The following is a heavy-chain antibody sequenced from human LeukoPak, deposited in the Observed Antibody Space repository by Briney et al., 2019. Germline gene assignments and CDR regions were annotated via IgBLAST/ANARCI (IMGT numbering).Heavy chain of an antibody. Sequence: SETLSLTCTVSGYSISSGYYWGWIRQPPGKGLEWVGSMYHSGRTYYNPSLKSRVTISVDTSKNQFSLKLSSVTAADTAVYYCARDLFFRYVVPAAMYFDYWGQGTLVTVSS. CDR3: ARDLFFRYVVPAAMYFDY. CDR2: MYHSGRT. D-gene: IGHD2-2*01. V-gene: IGHV4-38-2*02. CDR1: GYSISSGYY. J-gene: IGHJ4*02.